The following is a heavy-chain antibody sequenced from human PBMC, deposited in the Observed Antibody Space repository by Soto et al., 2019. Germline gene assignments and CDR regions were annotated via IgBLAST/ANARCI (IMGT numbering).Heavy chain of an antibody. J-gene: IGHJ6*02. Sequence: SVKVSCKASGGTFSSYAISWVRQAPGQGLEWMGGIIPIFGTANYAQKFQGRVTITADESTSTAYMELSSLRSEDTAVYYCARLPGYCSSTSCPNDYYYYGMDVWGQGTTVTVSS. D-gene: IGHD2-2*01. CDR1: GGTFSSYA. CDR2: IIPIFGTA. CDR3: ARLPGYCSSTSCPNDYYYYGMDV. V-gene: IGHV1-69*13.